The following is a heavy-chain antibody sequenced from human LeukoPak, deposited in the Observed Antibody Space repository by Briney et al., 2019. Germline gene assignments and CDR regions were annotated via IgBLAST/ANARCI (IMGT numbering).Heavy chain of an antibody. CDR2: MNPNSGNT. V-gene: IGHV1-8*01. CDR3: ATSSYCSSTSCYPESNWFDP. D-gene: IGHD2-2*01. Sequence: ASVKVSCKASGYTFTSYDINWVRQATGQGLEWMGWMNPNSGNTGYAQKFQGRVTMTRNTSISTAYMELSSLRSEDTAVYYYATSSYCSSTSCYPESNWFDPWGQGTLVTVSS. J-gene: IGHJ5*02. CDR1: GYTFTSYD.